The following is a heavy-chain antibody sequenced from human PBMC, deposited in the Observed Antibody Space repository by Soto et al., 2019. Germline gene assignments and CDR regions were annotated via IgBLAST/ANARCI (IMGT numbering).Heavy chain of an antibody. D-gene: IGHD2-21*01. CDR1: GFTFGSYA. CDR3: AKKSEIAVPRYYFDL. Sequence: EVGLLESGGGLVQPGGSLRLSCAASGFTFGSYAMSWVRQAPGKGLEWVSSMNGGGGSTYYAESVQGRFTISRDNSKNTLYLKMNSLRVEDTAVYYCAKKSEIAVPRYYFDLWGQGTLGTVSS. J-gene: IGHJ4*02. CDR2: MNGGGGST. V-gene: IGHV3-23*01.